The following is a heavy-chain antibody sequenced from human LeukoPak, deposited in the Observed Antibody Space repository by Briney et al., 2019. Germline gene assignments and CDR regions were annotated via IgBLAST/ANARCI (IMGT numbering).Heavy chain of an antibody. CDR1: GFTFDDYG. CDR2: INWNGGST. D-gene: IGHD3-22*01. J-gene: IGHJ3*02. CDR3: AKDRADFFDNSGDAFHI. V-gene: IGHV3-20*04. Sequence: GGSLRLSCAASGFTFDDYGMSWVRQAPGKGLEWVSGINWNGGSTGYADSVKGRFTISRDNAKNSLYLQMNSLRVEDTAVYYCAKDRADFFDNSGDAFHIWGQGTGVTVSS.